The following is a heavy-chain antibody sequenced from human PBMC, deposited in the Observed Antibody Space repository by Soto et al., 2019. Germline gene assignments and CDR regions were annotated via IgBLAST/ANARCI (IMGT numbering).Heavy chain of an antibody. V-gene: IGHV1-69*13. J-gene: IGHJ4*02. CDR3: ARLYCSGGSCYYYFDY. Sequence: SVKVSCEASGGTFSSYAISWVRQAPGQGLEWMGGIIPIFGTANYAQKFQGRVTITADESTSTAYMELSSLRSEDTAVYYCARLYCSGGSCYYYFDYWGQGTLVTVSS. CDR1: GGTFSSYA. D-gene: IGHD2-15*01. CDR2: IIPIFGTA.